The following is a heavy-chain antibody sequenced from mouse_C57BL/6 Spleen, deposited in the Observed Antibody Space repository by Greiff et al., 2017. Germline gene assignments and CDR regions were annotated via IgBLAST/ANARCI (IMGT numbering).Heavy chain of an antibody. CDR2: IDPSDSYT. CDR3: ARSGNSLYGSSDGYFDV. D-gene: IGHD1-1*01. J-gene: IGHJ1*03. Sequence: VQLQQPGAELVKPGASVKLSCKASGYTFTRYWMQWVKQRPGQGLEWIGEIDPSDSYTNYNQKFKGKATLTVDTSSSTAYMQLSSLTSEDSAVYYCARSGNSLYGSSDGYFDVWGTGTTVTVSS. CDR1: GYTFTRYW. V-gene: IGHV1-50*01.